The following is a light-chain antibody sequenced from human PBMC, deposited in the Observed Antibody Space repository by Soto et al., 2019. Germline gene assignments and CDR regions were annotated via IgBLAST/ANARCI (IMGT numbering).Light chain of an antibody. CDR2: EDS. J-gene: IGLJ2*01. Sequence: QSVLTQPASVSGSPGQSITISCTGTSSDVGSYNLVSWYQHHPGKAPKLRIYEDSKRPPGVSNRLSGSKSGNTASLTISGLQAEDEADYYCCSYAGSSTFVVFGGGTKLTVL. CDR1: SSDVGSYNL. CDR3: CSYAGSSTFVV. V-gene: IGLV2-23*01.